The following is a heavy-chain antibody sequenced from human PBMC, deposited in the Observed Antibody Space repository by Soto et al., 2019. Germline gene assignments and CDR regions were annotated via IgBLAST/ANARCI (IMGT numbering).Heavy chain of an antibody. CDR3: ATVAYGEYSTTYNWLDT. Sequence: SVKVSCKASGGTFSSYAISWVRQAPGQGLEWMGGIIPIFGTANYAQKFQGRVTITADESTSTAYMELSSLRSEDTAVYYCATVAYGEYSTTYNWLDTSGQGTLVTVSS. J-gene: IGHJ5*02. D-gene: IGHD4-17*01. CDR1: GGTFSSYA. V-gene: IGHV1-69*13. CDR2: IIPIFGTA.